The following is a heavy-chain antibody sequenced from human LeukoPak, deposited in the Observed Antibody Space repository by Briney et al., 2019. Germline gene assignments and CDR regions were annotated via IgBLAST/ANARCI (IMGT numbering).Heavy chain of an antibody. Sequence: SVKVSCKASGGTFSSYAISWVRQAPGQGLEWMGGITPIFGTANYAQKFQGRVTITTDESTSTAYMELSSLRSEDTAVYYCARGTVGWNGNWFDPWGQGTLVTVSS. CDR1: GGTFSSYA. CDR3: ARGTVGWNGNWFDP. J-gene: IGHJ5*02. V-gene: IGHV1-69*05. D-gene: IGHD1-1*01. CDR2: ITPIFGTA.